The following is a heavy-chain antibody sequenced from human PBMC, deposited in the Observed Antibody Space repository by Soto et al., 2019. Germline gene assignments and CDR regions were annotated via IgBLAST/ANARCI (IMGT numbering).Heavy chain of an antibody. J-gene: IGHJ4*02. Sequence: PGGSLRLSCAASGFTFSSYGMHWVRQAPGKGLEWVAVISYDGSNKYYADSVKGRFTISRDNSKNTLYLQMNSLRAEDTAVYYCAKDRATIARVRYYFDYWGQGTLVTVSS. CDR2: ISYDGSNK. CDR3: AKDRATIARVRYYFDY. CDR1: GFTFSSYG. V-gene: IGHV3-30*18. D-gene: IGHD6-6*01.